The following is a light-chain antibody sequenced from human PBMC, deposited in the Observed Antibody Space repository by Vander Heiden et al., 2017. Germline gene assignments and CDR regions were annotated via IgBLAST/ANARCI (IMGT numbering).Light chain of an antibody. J-gene: IGKJ2*01. CDR3: QQYGSSPRYT. V-gene: IGKV3-20*01. CDR1: QSVSSSY. Sequence: EIVLTQSPGTLSLSPGERATLSCRASQSVSSSYLAWYQQKPGQAPRLLIYGASSRATGIPDRFSGSGSGTDSTLTISRLEPEDFAVYYCQQYGSSPRYTFGQGTKLEIK. CDR2: GAS.